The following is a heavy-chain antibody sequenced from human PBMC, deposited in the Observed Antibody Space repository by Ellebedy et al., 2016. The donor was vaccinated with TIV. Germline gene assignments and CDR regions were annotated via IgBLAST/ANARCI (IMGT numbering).Heavy chain of an antibody. CDR1: GLIFSNYW. Sequence: GGSLRLXXAASGLIFSNYWMFWVRHAPGKGLMWVSRIYSDESSASYADPVKGRFTISRDNAKNMLYLQMNSLRADDTAIYYCTRGAGFDPWGQGTLVTVSS. CDR3: TRGAGFDP. CDR2: IYSDESSA. V-gene: IGHV3-74*01. J-gene: IGHJ5*01.